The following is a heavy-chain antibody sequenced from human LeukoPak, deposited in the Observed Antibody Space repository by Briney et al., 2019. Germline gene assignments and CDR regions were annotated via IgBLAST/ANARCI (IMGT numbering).Heavy chain of an antibody. CDR2: IWYDGSNK. V-gene: IGHV3-33*01. CDR1: GFTFSSYG. D-gene: IGHD3-16*01. Sequence: GGSLRLSCAASGFTFSSYGMHWVRQAPGKGLEWVAVIWYDGSNKYYADSVKGRFTISRDNSKNTLYLQMNSLRAEDTAVYYCARDFKLRVMDYWGQGTLVTVSS. J-gene: IGHJ4*02. CDR3: ARDFKLRVMDY.